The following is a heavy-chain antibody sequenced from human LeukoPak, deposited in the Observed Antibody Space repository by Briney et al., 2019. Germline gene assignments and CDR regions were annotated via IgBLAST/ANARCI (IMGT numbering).Heavy chain of an antibody. CDR2: INPNSGGT. V-gene: IGHV1-2*02. Sequence: EASVKVSCKASGYTFSDYYMHWVRQAPGQGLEWMGWINPNSGGTNYGQKFQGRVTMTRDTSINTGYMELSRLRSDDTAVYYCVRDRLRLGYERTNWFDPWGQGTLVTVSS. J-gene: IGHJ5*02. CDR1: GYTFSDYY. D-gene: IGHD2-15*01. CDR3: VRDRLRLGYERTNWFDP.